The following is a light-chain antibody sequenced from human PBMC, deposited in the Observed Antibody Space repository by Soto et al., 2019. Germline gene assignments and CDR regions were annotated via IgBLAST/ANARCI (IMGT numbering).Light chain of an antibody. CDR1: SSDIGYYDY. V-gene: IGLV2-14*01. J-gene: IGLJ1*01. CDR3: SSHSSSSAYYV. Sequence: QSALTQPASVSGSPGQSITISCTGTSSDIGYYDYVSWYQHHSGKAPKLIIYEVNNRPSGVSNRFSGSKSVNTVSLTISGLQAEDEADYYCSSHSSSSAYYVFGTGTKLTVL. CDR2: EVN.